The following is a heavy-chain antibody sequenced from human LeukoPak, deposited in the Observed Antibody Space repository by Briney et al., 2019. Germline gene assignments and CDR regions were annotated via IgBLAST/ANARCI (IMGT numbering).Heavy chain of an antibody. J-gene: IGHJ6*02. CDR2: MNTNTGKA. V-gene: IGHV7-4-1*02. CDR1: GYDFSIYT. Sequence: ASVKVSCKPSGYDFSIYTLNWVRQVPGRGPEWMGWMNTNTGKATYAQDFRGRFVFSFDSSVSTAYLEITSLKAADTAVYYCAREEGGLDVWGQGTTVIVSS. CDR3: AREEGGLDV.